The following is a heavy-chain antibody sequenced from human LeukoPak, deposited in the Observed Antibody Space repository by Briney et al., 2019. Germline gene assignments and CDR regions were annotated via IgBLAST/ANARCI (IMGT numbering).Heavy chain of an antibody. CDR3: ARDFFGLGGIDY. D-gene: IGHD3-16*01. Sequence: SETLSLTCTVSGDSLSSGDYYWSWIRQPPGKGLEWIGFIYYRGGTSYNPSLKSRLTISVDTSENRSSLRLDSVDTAVYYCARDFFGLGGIDYWGQGALVTVSS. CDR2: IYYRGGT. V-gene: IGHV4-30-4*02. CDR1: GDSLSSGDYY. J-gene: IGHJ4*02.